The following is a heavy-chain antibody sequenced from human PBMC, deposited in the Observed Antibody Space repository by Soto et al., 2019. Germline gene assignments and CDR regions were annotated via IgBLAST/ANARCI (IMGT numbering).Heavy chain of an antibody. D-gene: IGHD3-16*02. J-gene: IGHJ4*02. CDR2: ISYDGSNK. CDR3: ARGGMITFGGVIAGGYFDY. CDR1: GFTFSSYG. V-gene: IGHV3-30*03. Sequence: QVQLVESGGGVVQPGRSLRLSCAASGFTFSSYGMHWVRQAPGKGLEWVAVISYDGSNKYYADSVKGRFTISRDNSKNTLYLQMNSLRAEDTAVYYCARGGMITFGGVIAGGYFDYWGQGTLVTVSS.